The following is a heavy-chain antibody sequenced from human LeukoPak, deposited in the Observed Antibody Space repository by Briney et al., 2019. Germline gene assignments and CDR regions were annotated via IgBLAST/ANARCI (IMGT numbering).Heavy chain of an antibody. CDR2: VSYDGSNK. J-gene: IGHJ4*02. D-gene: IGHD7-27*01. CDR1: GFTFSTYG. Sequence: GGSLRLSCAASGFTFSTYGMHWVRQAPGKGLEWVAVVSYDGSNKYYGDSVKGRFTISRDNSKNTLYLQMNSLRAEDTAVYYCAKDWGNWGYGYYFDHWGQGTLVTVPS. V-gene: IGHV3-30*18. CDR3: AKDWGNWGYGYYFDH.